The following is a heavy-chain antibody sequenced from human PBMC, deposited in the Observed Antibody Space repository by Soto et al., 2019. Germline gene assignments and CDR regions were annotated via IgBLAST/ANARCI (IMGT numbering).Heavy chain of an antibody. CDR3: ARDVRIAAAGTYWFDP. D-gene: IGHD6-13*01. CDR1: GGSISSGGYS. V-gene: IGHV4-30-2*01. CDR2: IYHSGST. Sequence: SETLSLTCAVSGGSISSGGYSWSWIRQPPGKGLEWIGYIYHSGSTYYNPSLKSRVTISVDRSKNQFSLKLSSVTAADTAVYYCARDVRIAAAGTYWFDPWGQGTLVTVPQ. J-gene: IGHJ5*02.